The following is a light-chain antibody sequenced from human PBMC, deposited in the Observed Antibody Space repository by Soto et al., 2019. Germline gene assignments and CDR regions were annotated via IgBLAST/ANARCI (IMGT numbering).Light chain of an antibody. CDR3: QSYDSSLSALYV. J-gene: IGLJ1*01. CDR1: SSNIGAGYD. V-gene: IGLV1-40*01. Sequence: QSVLTQPPSVSGAPGQRVTISCTGSSSNIGAGYDVHWYQQLPGTAPKLLIYGNSNRPSGVPDRFSGSKPGTSASLAITGLQAEDEADYYCQSYDSSLSALYVFGTGTQLTVL. CDR2: GNS.